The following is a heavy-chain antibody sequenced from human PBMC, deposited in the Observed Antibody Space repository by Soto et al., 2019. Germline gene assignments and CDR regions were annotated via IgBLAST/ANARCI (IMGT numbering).Heavy chain of an antibody. CDR1: GFTFSSYS. J-gene: IGHJ5*02. Sequence: PGGSLRLSCAASGFTFSSYSMCWVRQAPGKGLEWVSYISSSGGTIYYAASVKGRFTISRDNAKNSLFLQMNSLRAEDTAVYYCARDLTKNNCFDPWGQGTLVTVSS. D-gene: IGHD3-3*01. V-gene: IGHV3-48*01. CDR2: ISSSGGTI. CDR3: ARDLTKNNCFDP.